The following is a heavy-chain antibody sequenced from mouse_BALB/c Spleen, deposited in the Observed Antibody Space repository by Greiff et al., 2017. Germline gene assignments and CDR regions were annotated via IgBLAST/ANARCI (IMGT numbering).Heavy chain of an antibody. V-gene: IGHV5-9-1*01. D-gene: IGHD2-3*01. Sequence: EVMLVESGGGLVKPGGSLKLSCAASGFTFSSYAMSWVRQTPEKRLEWVATISSGGSYTYYPDSVKGRFTISRDNAKNTLYLQMSSLRSEDTAMYYCASLIYDGYHFDYWGQGTTLTVSS. CDR3: ASLIYDGYHFDY. CDR1: GFTFSSYA. J-gene: IGHJ2*01. CDR2: ISSGGSYT.